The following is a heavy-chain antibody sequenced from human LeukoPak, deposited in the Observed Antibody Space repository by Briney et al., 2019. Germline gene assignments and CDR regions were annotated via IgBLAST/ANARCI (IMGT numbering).Heavy chain of an antibody. CDR1: GFTFSSYW. CDR3: VRDPVEGRWLQFLFDY. Sequence: GGSLRLSCAASGFTFSSYWMSWVRQAPGKGLEWVANIKQDGSEKYYVDSVKGRFTISRDNAKNSLYPQMNSLRAEDTAVYYCVRDPVEGRWLQFLFDYWGQGTLVTVSS. D-gene: IGHD5-24*01. CDR2: IKQDGSEK. J-gene: IGHJ4*02. V-gene: IGHV3-7*01.